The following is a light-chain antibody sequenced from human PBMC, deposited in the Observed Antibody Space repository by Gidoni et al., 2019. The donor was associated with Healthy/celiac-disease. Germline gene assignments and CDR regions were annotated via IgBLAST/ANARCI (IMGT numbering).Light chain of an antibody. CDR2: DAS. Sequence: DIQMTQSPSTLSASVGARVTITCRASQSISSWLAWYQQKPGKAPKLLIYDASRLESGVPSRFSGSGSGTEFTLTISSLQPDDFATYYCQQYNSYSPLTFGGGTKVEIK. CDR3: QQYNSYSPLT. V-gene: IGKV1-5*01. CDR1: QSISSW. J-gene: IGKJ4*01.